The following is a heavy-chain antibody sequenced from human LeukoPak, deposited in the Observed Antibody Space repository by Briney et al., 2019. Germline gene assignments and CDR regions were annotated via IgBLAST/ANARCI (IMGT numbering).Heavy chain of an antibody. J-gene: IGHJ4*02. CDR1: GYTSTSYG. D-gene: IGHD3-16*01. V-gene: IGHV1-18*01. CDR2: ISAYNGNT. CDR3: AISEGGLVPVTGHY. Sequence: ASVKVSCKASGYTSTSYGISWVRQAPGQGLEWMGWISAYNGNTNYAQKLQGRVTMTTDTSTSTAYMGLRSLRSDDTAVYYCAISEGGLVPVTGHYWGQGTLVTVSS.